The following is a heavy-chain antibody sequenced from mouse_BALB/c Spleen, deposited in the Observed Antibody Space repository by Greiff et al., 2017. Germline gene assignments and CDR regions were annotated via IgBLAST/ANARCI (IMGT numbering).Heavy chain of an antibody. CDR1: GFTFSSYA. D-gene: IGHD2-2*01. CDR2: ISSGGSYT. V-gene: IGHV5-9-3*01. CDR3: ARGDGYDHAMDY. J-gene: IGHJ4*01. Sequence: EVHLVESGGGLVKPGGSLKLSCAASGFTFSSYAMSWVRQTPEKRLEWVATISSGGSYTYYPDSVKGRFTISRDNARNILYLQMSSLRSEDTAMYYCARGDGYDHAMDYWGQGTSVTVSS.